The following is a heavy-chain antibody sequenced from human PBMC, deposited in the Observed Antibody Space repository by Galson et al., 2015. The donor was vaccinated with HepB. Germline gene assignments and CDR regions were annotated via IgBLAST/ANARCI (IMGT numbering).Heavy chain of an antibody. Sequence: QSGAEVKKPGESLKISCKGSGYTFTSNWIGWVRQMPGKGLEWIGIIHPGDSDTRYNPSFQGQVTISADKSISTAYLQWNSLKASDTAMYYCARRTTITSGWYVYFDYWGQGTLVTVSS. CDR2: IHPGDSDT. CDR1: GYTFTSNW. V-gene: IGHV5-51*03. CDR3: ARRTTITSGWYVYFDY. D-gene: IGHD6-19*01. J-gene: IGHJ4*02.